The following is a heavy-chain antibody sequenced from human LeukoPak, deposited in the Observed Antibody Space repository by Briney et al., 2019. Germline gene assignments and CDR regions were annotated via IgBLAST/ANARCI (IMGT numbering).Heavy chain of an antibody. D-gene: IGHD3-3*01. CDR2: IADDGGVK. CDR3: ARAAGWGEWYFDH. CDR1: GITFSRHG. Sequence: PGRSLRLSCVASGITFSRHGMDWVRQAPGKGLVWVAVIADDGGVKQYADSVKGRFTVSRDNSKSTLYLQMNGLSVEDTAIYYCARAAGWGEWYFDHWGQGTPVTVSS. V-gene: IGHV3-30*03. J-gene: IGHJ4*02.